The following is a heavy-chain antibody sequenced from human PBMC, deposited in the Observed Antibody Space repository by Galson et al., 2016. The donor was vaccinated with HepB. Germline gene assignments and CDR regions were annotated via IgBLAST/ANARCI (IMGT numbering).Heavy chain of an antibody. CDR2: ISGGGGVK. J-gene: IGHJ4*02. D-gene: IGHD1-1*01. V-gene: IGHV3-23*01. CDR3: ARAQWNPARRAAYFDH. CDR1: GLTFSNYA. Sequence: SLRLSCAASGLTFSNYAMHWVRQAPGKGLAWVSVISGGGGVKYYAASEKGRFTTSRDNSKNTLDLQMDGLRADDTNLYYCARAQWNPARRAAYFDHWGQGIMVTVSS.